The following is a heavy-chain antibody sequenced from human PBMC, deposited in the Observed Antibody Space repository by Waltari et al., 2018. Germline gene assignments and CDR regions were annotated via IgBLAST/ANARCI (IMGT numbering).Heavy chain of an antibody. Sequence: LVEPGGGLVKPGGSLRLSCAASGFTFSNAWMSWVRQAPGKGLEWVGRIKSKTDGGTTDYAAPVKGRFTISRDDSKNTLYLQMNSLKTEDTAVYYCTTYWGGYDSDDAFDIWGQGTMVTVSS. CDR2: IKSKTDGGTT. J-gene: IGHJ3*02. V-gene: IGHV3-15*01. CDR1: GFTFSNAW. D-gene: IGHD5-12*01. CDR3: TTYWGGYDSDDAFDI.